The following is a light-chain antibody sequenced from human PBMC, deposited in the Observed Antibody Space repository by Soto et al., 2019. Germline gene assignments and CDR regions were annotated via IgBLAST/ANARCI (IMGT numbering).Light chain of an antibody. CDR1: SGSVSTSYY. CDR2: STN. Sequence: QTVVIQEPSFSVSPGRTVTLTCGLSSGSVSTSYYPSWYQQTPGQAPRTLIYSTNTRSSGVPDRFSGFILGNKAALTITGAQADDESDYYCVLYMGSGISVFGGGTKLTVL. V-gene: IGLV8-61*01. CDR3: VLYMGSGISV. J-gene: IGLJ2*01.